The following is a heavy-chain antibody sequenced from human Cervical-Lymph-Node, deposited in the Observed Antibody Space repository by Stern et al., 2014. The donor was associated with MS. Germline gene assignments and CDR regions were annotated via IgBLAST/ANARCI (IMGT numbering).Heavy chain of an antibody. J-gene: IGHJ4*02. V-gene: IGHV3-30-3*01. CDR2: ILHDGSNE. D-gene: IGHD3-22*01. CDR3: AREPYNYDGDGYLDH. Sequence: VQLEESGGGVVHPGRSLRLSCAASGFNFISYSMYWVRQAPGKGLEWVAVILHDGSNEYDADSVKGRFTISRDNSKNTVSLQMNSLRVEDTAVYYCAREPYNYDGDGYLDHWGQGTLVTVSS. CDR1: GFNFISYS.